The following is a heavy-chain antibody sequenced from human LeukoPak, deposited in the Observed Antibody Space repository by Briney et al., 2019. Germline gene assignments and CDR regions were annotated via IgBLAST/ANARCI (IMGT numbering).Heavy chain of an antibody. V-gene: IGHV4-4*08. J-gene: IGHJ2*01. D-gene: IGHD5-24*01. CDR1: DASISSHY. CDR2: IYITGTT. CDR3: GRLDAYTLHS. Sequence: PSETLSLTCTVSDASISSHYWSWLRQPPGRGVEWMGYIYITGTTNYNPSLRRGATLSLEAPMNQFSLRVSSVTAADTAGYYCGRLDAYTLHSGGRETVVSVPS.